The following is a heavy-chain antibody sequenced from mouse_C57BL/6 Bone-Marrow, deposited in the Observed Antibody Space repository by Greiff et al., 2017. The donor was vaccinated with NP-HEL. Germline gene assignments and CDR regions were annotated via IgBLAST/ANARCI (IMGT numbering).Heavy chain of an antibody. J-gene: IGHJ4*01. CDR3: AIPNYIQAMDY. CDR1: GYTFTSYW. Sequence: QVQLQQPGAELVKPGASVKLSCKASGYTFTSYWMHWVKQRPGQGLEWIGMIHPNSGSTNYNEKFKSKATLTVDKSSSTAYMQLSSLTSEDSAVYYCAIPNYIQAMDYWGQGTSVTVSS. V-gene: IGHV1-64*01. CDR2: IHPNSGST. D-gene: IGHD2-12*01.